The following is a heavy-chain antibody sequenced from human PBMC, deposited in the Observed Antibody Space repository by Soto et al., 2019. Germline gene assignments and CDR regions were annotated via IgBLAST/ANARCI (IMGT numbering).Heavy chain of an antibody. CDR2: INQSGGGTS. V-gene: IGHV4-34*01. D-gene: IGHD3-3*01. Sequence: SETLSLTCAVNGGSFTGYYWSWIRQLPGKGLEWIGDINQSGGGTSNYNPSLKSRVTMSLDTSNIQFSLKLSSVTAADTALYYCARGIAYNFWSGKYYFDYWGLGTLVTVSS. CDR3: ARGIAYNFWSGKYYFDY. CDR1: GGSFTGYY. J-gene: IGHJ4*02.